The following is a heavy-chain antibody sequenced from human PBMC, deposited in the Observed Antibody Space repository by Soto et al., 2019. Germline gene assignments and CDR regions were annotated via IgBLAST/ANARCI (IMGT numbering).Heavy chain of an antibody. CDR2: INAGNGNT. CDR1: GYTFTSYA. V-gene: IGHV1-3*01. CDR3: ARDGPVVAVAGTSYYFDY. Sequence: GASVKVSCKASGYTFTSYAMHWVRQAPGQRLEWMGWINAGNGNTKYSQKFQGRVTITRDTSASTAYMELSSLRSEDTAVYYCARDGPVVAVAGTSYYFDYWGQGTLVTVSS. J-gene: IGHJ4*02. D-gene: IGHD6-19*01.